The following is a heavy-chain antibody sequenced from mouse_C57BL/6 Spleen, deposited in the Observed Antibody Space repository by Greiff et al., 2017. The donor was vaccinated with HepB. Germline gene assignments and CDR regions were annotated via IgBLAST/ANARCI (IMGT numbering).Heavy chain of an antibody. J-gene: IGHJ1*03. CDR3: ARRPSWDFDV. D-gene: IGHD6-1*01. V-gene: IGHV1-26*01. CDR1: GYTFTDYY. CDR2: INPNNGGT. Sequence: EVKLQQSGPELVKPGASVKISCKASGYTFTDYYMNWVKQSHGKSLEWIGDINPNNGGTSYNQKFKGKATLTVDKSSSTAYMELRSLTSEDSAVYYCARRPSWDFDVWGTGTTVTVSS.